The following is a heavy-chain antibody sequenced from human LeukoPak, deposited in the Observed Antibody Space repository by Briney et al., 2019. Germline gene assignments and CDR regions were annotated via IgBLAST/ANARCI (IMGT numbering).Heavy chain of an antibody. CDR3: ARGRVAALYYYYYMDV. CDR1: GGSISSSNW. J-gene: IGHJ6*03. V-gene: IGHV4-4*02. D-gene: IGHD6-6*01. Sequence: PSETLSLTCAVSGGSISSSNWWSWVRQPPGKGLEWIGEIYHSGSTNYNPSLKSRVTISVDKSKNQFSLKLSSVTAADTAVYYCARGRVAALYYYYYMDVWGKGTTVTVSS. CDR2: IYHSGST.